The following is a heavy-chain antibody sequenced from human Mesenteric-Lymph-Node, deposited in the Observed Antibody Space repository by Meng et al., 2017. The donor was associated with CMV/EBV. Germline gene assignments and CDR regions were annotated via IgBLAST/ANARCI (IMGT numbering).Heavy chain of an antibody. D-gene: IGHD5-12*01. J-gene: IGHJ4*02. CDR3: ARRYSGYDYPFDY. V-gene: IGHV4-4*02. Sequence: CAVSGGSISSSNWWSWVRPPPGKGLEWIGEIYHSGSTNYNPSLKSRVTISVDKSKNQFSLKLSSVTAADTAVYYCARRYSGYDYPFDYWGQGALVTVSS. CDR2: IYHSGST. CDR1: GGSISSSNW.